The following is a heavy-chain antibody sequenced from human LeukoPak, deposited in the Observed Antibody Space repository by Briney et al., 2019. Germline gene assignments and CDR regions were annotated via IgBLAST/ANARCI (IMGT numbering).Heavy chain of an antibody. CDR3: AKISSH. V-gene: IGHV3-30*02. D-gene: IGHD3-3*02. J-gene: IGHJ4*02. CDR1: GFTFSSFG. Sequence: PGGSLRLSCVASGFTFSSFGVHWVRQAPGKGLEWVAFIRYDGASKYYADSVKGRFTISRDNSRNILYLEMNSLRPEDTAVYYCAKISSHWGQGTLVTVSS. CDR2: IRYDGASK.